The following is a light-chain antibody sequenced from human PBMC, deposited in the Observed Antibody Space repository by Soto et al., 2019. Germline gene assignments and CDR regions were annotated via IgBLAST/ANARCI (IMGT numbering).Light chain of an antibody. CDR2: TAS. V-gene: IGKV3-20*01. J-gene: IGKJ1*01. CDR1: QSVSSN. CDR3: KQYGSSQWT. Sequence: DIVLTQSPGTLSLSPGERVTFSCRASQSVSSNLAWYQQKPGQAPRLLIYTASNRATGIPDRFSGSGSGTDFTLTISRLEPEDFAVYYCKQYGSSQWTFGQGTKVDIK.